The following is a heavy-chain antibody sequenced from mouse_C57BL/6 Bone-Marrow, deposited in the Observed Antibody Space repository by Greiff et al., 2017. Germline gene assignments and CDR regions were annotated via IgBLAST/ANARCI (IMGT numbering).Heavy chain of an antibody. V-gene: IGHV1-69*01. Sequence: QVQLQQPGAELVMPGASVKLSCKASGYTFTSYWMPWVQQRPGQGLEWIGEIDPSDSYTNYNQKFKGKSTLTVDKSSSTAYMQLSSLTSEDSAVYYCARGDSPWFAYWGQGTLVTVSA. CDR3: ARGDSPWFAY. CDR2: IDPSDSYT. J-gene: IGHJ3*01. CDR1: GYTFTSYW.